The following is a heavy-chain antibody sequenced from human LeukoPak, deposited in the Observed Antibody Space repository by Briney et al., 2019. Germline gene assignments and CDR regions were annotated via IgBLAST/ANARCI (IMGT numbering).Heavy chain of an antibody. CDR3: VKYGCDLGVAFDC. V-gene: IGHV3-7*01. J-gene: IGHJ4*02. CDR1: GFTFSTHW. D-gene: IGHD2-21*01. Sequence: PGGSLRLSCAASGFTFSTHWMSWVRQAPGKGLEWVANIKIDGSEKNYVDSVKGRFTISRDNAKNSLYLQMNSLRAEDTAVYYCVKYGCDLGVAFDCWGQGTLVTVSS. CDR2: IKIDGSEK.